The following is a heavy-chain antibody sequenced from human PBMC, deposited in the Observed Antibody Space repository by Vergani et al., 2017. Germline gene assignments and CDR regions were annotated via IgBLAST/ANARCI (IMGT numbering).Heavy chain of an antibody. CDR2: INPNSGGT. D-gene: IGHD4-17*01. J-gene: IGHJ4*02. CDR1: GYTFTGYY. V-gene: IGHV1-2*02. Sequence: QVQLVQSGAEVKKPGASVKVSCKASGYTFTGYYMHWVRQAPGQGLEWMGWINPNSGGTNYAQKFQGRVTMTRDTSISTDYMEMSRQRSDDTAVYYCARETTVTTEIDYWGQGTLVTVSS. CDR3: ARETTVTTEIDY.